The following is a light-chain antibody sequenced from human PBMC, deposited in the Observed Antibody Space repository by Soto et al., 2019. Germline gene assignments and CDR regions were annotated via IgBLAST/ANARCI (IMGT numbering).Light chain of an antibody. CDR2: GTS. CDR1: QSVSSTS. Sequence: EIVLTQSPGTLSLSPGERATLSCRASQSVSSTSLAWYQQKPGQAPRVLIFGTSIRATGIPDKFRGSRSGTDFTLSISRLEPEDFAVYYCHQYGSSPETFGQETQVEI. CDR3: HQYGSSPET. V-gene: IGKV3-20*01. J-gene: IGKJ1*01.